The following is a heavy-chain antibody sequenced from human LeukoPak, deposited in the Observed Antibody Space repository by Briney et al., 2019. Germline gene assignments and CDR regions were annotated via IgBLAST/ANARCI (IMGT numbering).Heavy chain of an antibody. J-gene: IGHJ6*02. Sequence: PSETLSLTCTVSGGSISNYYWSWIRQPAGKGLEWIGRIYSSGSTNYNPSLKSRVTMSIDTSKNQFSLKLTSVTAADTALYYCARDAHYSSSWYYYGMDVWGQGTTVTVSS. CDR2: IYSSGST. V-gene: IGHV4-4*07. D-gene: IGHD6-13*01. CDR3: ARDAHYSSSWYYYGMDV. CDR1: GGSISNYY.